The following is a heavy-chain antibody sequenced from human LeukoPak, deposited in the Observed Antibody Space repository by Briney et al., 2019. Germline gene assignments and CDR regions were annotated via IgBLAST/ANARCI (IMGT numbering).Heavy chain of an antibody. CDR1: GSTFRSHT. D-gene: IGHD3-22*01. V-gene: IGHV3-30-3*01. J-gene: IGHJ3*02. CDR2: ISYDGSNK. Sequence: GGSLRLSCAASGSTFRSHTMNWVRQAPGKGLEWVAVISYDGSNKYYADSVKGRFTISRDNSKNTLYLQMNSLRAEDTAVYYCARDPYDSSGYYYAVYNAFDIWGQGTMVTVSS. CDR3: ARDPYDSSGYYYAVYNAFDI.